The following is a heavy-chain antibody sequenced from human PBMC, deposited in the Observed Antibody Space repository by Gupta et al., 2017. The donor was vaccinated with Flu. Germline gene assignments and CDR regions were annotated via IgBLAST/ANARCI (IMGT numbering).Heavy chain of an antibody. V-gene: IGHV1-2*06. CDR2: INPNSGDT. CDR1: GYSFNAYF. D-gene: IGHD3-22*01. Sequence: QVQLVQSGAEMKRPGASVRVSCKPSGYSFNAYFIHWVRQAPGQGLEWMGRINPNSGDTKYAHKFQGRVSLARDTSINTAYMELTRLRSDDTAVYYCARAYYYDSSAFNLDYWGQGTLVTVPS. J-gene: IGHJ4*02. CDR3: ARAYYYDSSAFNLDY.